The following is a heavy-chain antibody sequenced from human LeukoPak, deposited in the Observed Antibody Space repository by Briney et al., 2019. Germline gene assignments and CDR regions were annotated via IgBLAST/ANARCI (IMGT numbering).Heavy chain of an antibody. Sequence: PGGSLRLSCAASGFTFRDAWITWVRQAPGKGLEWVGRIRSRAGGGTAEYATAVEGRFTISRDDSTNTLYLHMSNVKTEDTAVYYCAKHIYGVVSIQQWGQGTLATVSS. V-gene: IGHV3-15*01. CDR3: AKHIYGVVSIQQ. CDR1: GFTFRDAW. CDR2: IRSRAGGGTA. D-gene: IGHD3-3*01. J-gene: IGHJ1*01.